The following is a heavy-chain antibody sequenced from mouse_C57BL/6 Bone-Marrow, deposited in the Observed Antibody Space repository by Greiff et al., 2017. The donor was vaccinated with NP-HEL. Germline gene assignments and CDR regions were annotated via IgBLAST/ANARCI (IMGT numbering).Heavy chain of an antibody. CDR1: GFTFSSYT. Sequence: EVNVVESGGGLVKPGGSLKLSCAASGFTFSSYTMSWVRQTPEKRLEWVATISGGGGNTYYPDSVKGRFTISRDNAKNTLYLQMSSLRSADTALYYCARRRIYDGYYERYFDVWGTGTTVTVSS. V-gene: IGHV5-9*01. D-gene: IGHD2-3*01. CDR2: ISGGGGNT. J-gene: IGHJ1*03. CDR3: ARRRIYDGYYERYFDV.